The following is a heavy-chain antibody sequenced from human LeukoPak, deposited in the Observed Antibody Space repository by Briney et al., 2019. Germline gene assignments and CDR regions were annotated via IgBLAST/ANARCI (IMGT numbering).Heavy chain of an antibody. V-gene: IGHV1-69*13. J-gene: IGHJ4*02. CDR2: IIPIFDTA. D-gene: IGHD2-2*01. CDR1: GGTFRSYA. CDR3: ARDGGYCSSTSCHHDY. Sequence: SVKVSCKASGGTFRSYAISWVRQAPGQGLEWMGGIIPIFDTANYAQKFQGRVTITADESTSTAYMELSSLRSEDTAVYYCARDGGYCSSTSCHHDYWGQGTLVTVSS.